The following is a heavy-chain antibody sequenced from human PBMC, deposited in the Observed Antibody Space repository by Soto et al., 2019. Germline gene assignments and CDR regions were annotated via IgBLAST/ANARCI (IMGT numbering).Heavy chain of an antibody. J-gene: IGHJ4*02. CDR1: GFTFSSYA. Sequence: GGSLRLSCAASGFTFSSYAMSWVRQAPGKGLEWVSAIGDSGVSTYHADSVKGRFTISRDNSKNTLFLQMNSLRAEDTAVYYCAKGSRGSYDSSNYYYFDNWGQGTLVTAPQ. CDR2: IGDSGVST. D-gene: IGHD3-22*01. V-gene: IGHV3-23*01. CDR3: AKGSRGSYDSSNYYYFDN.